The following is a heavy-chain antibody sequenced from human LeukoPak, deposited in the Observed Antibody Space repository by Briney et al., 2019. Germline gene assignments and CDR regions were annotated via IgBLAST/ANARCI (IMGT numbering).Heavy chain of an antibody. CDR2: ISYDGSNK. CDR1: GFTFSSYA. CDR3: AKDIAVAGFYYYYGMDV. Sequence: GRSLRLSCAASGFTFSSYAMHWVRQAPGKGLEWVAVISYDGSNKYYADSVKGRFTISRDNSKNTLYLQMNSLRAEDTAVYYCAKDIAVAGFYYYYGMDVWGQGTTVTVSS. J-gene: IGHJ6*02. D-gene: IGHD6-19*01. V-gene: IGHV3-30*04.